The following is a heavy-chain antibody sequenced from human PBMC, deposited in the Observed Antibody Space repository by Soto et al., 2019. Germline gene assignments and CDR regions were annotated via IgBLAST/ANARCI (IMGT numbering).Heavy chain of an antibody. CDR3: AKTIGPAHLTGTTRVKRFDP. Sequence: LRLSCAASVFTFGSYAMSWVRQAPGGELEWVSAITGSGRSTYYTDSVEGRFAISRDNSKSTLYLQMNGLRAEDTAVYYCAKTIGPAHLTGTTRVKRFDPWGQGTLVTFSS. CDR2: ITGSGRST. D-gene: IGHD1-7*01. J-gene: IGHJ5*02. V-gene: IGHV3-23*01. CDR1: VFTFGSYA.